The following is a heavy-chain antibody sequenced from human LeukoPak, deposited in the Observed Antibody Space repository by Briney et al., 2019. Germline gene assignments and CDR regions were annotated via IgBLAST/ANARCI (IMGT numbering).Heavy chain of an antibody. Sequence: ASVKVSCKASEYTFTSYDINWVRQATGQGLEWMGWMNPNSGNTVYAQKFQGRVTMTRDTSISTAYMELSSLRSEDTAMYYCARDYGGNSGWFDPWGQGTLVTVSS. CDR2: MNPNSGNT. CDR1: EYTFTSYD. D-gene: IGHD4-23*01. CDR3: ARDYGGNSGWFDP. V-gene: IGHV1-8*01. J-gene: IGHJ5*02.